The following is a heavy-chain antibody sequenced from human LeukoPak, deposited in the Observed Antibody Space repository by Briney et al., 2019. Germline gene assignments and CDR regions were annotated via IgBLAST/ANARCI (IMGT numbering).Heavy chain of an antibody. V-gene: IGHV4-59*01. CDR1: GGSISSYY. D-gene: IGHD2-21*01. Sequence: PSETLSLTCTVSGGSISSYYGSWIRQPPGKGLEWIGYIYYSGSTNYNPSLKNRVTISVDTSKNQFSLKLSSVTAADTAVYYCASSYLRYSLDAFDIWGQGTMVTVSS. CDR3: ASSYLRYSLDAFDI. J-gene: IGHJ3*02. CDR2: IYYSGST.